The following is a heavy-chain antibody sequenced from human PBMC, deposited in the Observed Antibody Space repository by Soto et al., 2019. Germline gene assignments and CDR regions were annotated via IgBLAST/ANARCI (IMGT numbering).Heavy chain of an antibody. CDR2: IIPIFGTA. CDR3: ARDLPRTDSYFDH. J-gene: IGHJ4*02. CDR1: GYTFSNSG. Sequence: GASVKVSCKTSGYTFSNSGISWVRQAPGQGLEWLGWIIPIFGTANYAQKFQGRVTITADESTSTAYMELSSLRSEDTAVYYCARDLPRTDSYFDHWGQGTLVTVSS. V-gene: IGHV1-69*13.